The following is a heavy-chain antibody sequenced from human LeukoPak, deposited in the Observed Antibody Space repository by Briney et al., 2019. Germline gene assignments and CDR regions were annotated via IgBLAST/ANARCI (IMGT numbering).Heavy chain of an antibody. D-gene: IGHD4-11*01. CDR1: GGSFSGYY. Sequence: SETLSLTCAVYGGSFSGYYWSWIRQPPGKGLEWIGEINHSGSTNYNPSLKSRVTISVDTSKNQFSLKLSSVTAADTAVYYCARDGTETILDYWGQGTLVTVSS. J-gene: IGHJ4*02. CDR2: INHSGST. CDR3: ARDGTETILDY. V-gene: IGHV4-34*01.